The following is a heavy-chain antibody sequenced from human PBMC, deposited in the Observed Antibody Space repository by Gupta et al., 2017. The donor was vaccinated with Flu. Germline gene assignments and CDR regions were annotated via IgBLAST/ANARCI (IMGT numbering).Heavy chain of an antibody. CDR3: TTLYRLDP. Sequence: SDAVIHWVRQAPGKGLEWIGRIRKVADGGTTQYAAPVEGRFTTSRDDSKNMLYLQMNSLKTEDTAVYYCTTLYRLDPWGQGTLVTVSS. J-gene: IGHJ5*02. CDR2: IRKVADGGTT. D-gene: IGHD3-16*02. V-gene: IGHV3-15*01. CDR1: SDAV.